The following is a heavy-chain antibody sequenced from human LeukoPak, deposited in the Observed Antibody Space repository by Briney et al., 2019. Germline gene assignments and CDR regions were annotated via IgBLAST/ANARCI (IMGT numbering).Heavy chain of an antibody. CDR3: ARVGSLYRYYFDY. D-gene: IGHD1-26*01. CDR2: IYNSGST. V-gene: IGHV4-59*02. Sequence: SETLSLTYTVSGGSVSSHFWSWIRQPPGKGLEWIGYIYNSGSTYYNPSLKSRVTISVDTSKNQFSLKLSSVTAADTAVYYCARVGSLYRYYFDYWGQGTLVTVSS. J-gene: IGHJ4*02. CDR1: GGSVSSHF.